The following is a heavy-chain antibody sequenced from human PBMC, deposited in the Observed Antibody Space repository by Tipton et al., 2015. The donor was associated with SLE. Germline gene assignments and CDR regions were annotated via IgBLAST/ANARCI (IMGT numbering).Heavy chain of an antibody. CDR2: ISSSSSYI. V-gene: IGHV3-21*01. D-gene: IGHD6-19*01. CDR1: GFTFSGYS. J-gene: IGHJ4*02. Sequence: GSLRLSCAASGFTFSGYSMNWVRQAPGKGLEWVSSISSSSSYIYYADSVKGRFTISRDNAKNSLYLQMNSLRAEDTAVYYCARLSIAVAGTGDYWGQGTLVTVSS. CDR3: ARLSIAVAGTGDY.